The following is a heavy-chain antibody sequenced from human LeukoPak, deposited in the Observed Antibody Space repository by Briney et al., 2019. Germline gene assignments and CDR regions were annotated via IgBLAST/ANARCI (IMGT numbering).Heavy chain of an antibody. D-gene: IGHD6-13*01. J-gene: IGHJ4*02. CDR3: ARDGTAAAGFDY. CDR1: GFTFSSYS. CDR2: ISSSSSYI. V-gene: IGHV3-21*01. Sequence: GGSLRLSCAASGFTFSSYSMNWVRQAPGKGLEWVSSISSSSSYIYYADSVKGRFTISRDNAKNSLYLKMNSLRAEDTAVYYCARDGTAAAGFDYWGQGTLVTVSS.